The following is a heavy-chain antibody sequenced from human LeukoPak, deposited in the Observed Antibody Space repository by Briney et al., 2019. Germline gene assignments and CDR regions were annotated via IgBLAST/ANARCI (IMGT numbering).Heavy chain of an antibody. D-gene: IGHD7-27*01. J-gene: IGHJ4*02. CDR2: ISSSSRYM. CDR3: AKAGSNWGYFDY. CDR1: GFTFSSYS. V-gene: IGHV3-21*01. Sequence: GGSLRLSCAASGFTFSSYSMNWVRLAPGKGLEWVSSISSSSRYMYYADSVKGRFTISRDNAKNSLYLQMNSLRAEDTAVYYCAKAGSNWGYFDYWGQGTLVTVSS.